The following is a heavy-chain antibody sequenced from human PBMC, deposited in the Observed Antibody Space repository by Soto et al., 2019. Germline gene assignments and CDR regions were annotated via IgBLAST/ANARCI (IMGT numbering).Heavy chain of an antibody. CDR1: GGSISSYY. CDR3: AGAPEGDSYGPDLFDY. CDR2: IYYSGST. V-gene: IGHV4-59*01. Sequence: SETLSLTCTVSGGSISSYYWSWIRQPPGKGLEWIGYIYYSGSTNYNPSLKSRVTISVDTSKNQFSLKLSSVTAADTAVYYCAGAPEGDSYGPDLFDYWGQGTLVTVSS. J-gene: IGHJ4*02. D-gene: IGHD5-18*01.